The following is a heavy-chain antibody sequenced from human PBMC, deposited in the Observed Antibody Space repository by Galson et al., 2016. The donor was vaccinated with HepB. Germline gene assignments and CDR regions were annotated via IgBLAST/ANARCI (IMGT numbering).Heavy chain of an antibody. J-gene: IGHJ5*02. Sequence: SETLSLTCTVSGGSISSSSSYWAWIRQPPGKGLEWIGSIHYSGRTFYNPYLKRRVTISVDTPKNPFSLKLTAVRAADTAMYYCARHHSGEHVSRFLEWLARFDPWGQGTLVTVST. CDR2: IHYSGRT. CDR3: ARHHSGEHVSRFLEWLARFDP. CDR1: GGSISSSSSY. D-gene: IGHD3-3*01. V-gene: IGHV4-39*01.